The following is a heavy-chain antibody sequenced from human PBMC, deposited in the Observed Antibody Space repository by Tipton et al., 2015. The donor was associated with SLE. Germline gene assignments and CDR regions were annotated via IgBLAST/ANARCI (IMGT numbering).Heavy chain of an antibody. CDR1: GDSINSYY. Sequence: LRLSCTVSGDSINSYYWSWIRQPPGEGLEWIGYIYYREGTNYSPSLKSRVTISLDASKNHLSLKLSSVTAADTAVYYCARHHGSGWLYGLDVWGQGTTVTVSS. D-gene: IGHD6-19*01. CDR2: IYYREGT. J-gene: IGHJ6*02. CDR3: ARHHGSGWLYGLDV. V-gene: IGHV4-59*08.